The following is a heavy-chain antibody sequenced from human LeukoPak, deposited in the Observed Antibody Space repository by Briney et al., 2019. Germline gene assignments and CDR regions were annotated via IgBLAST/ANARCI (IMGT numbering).Heavy chain of an antibody. J-gene: IGHJ3*02. D-gene: IGHD2-15*01. V-gene: IGHV4-4*02. CDR1: GGSISSSNW. CDR3: ARDQQQGYCSGGSCLDAFDI. Sequence: SETLSLTCAVSGGSISSSNWWSWVRQPPGKGLEWIGEIYHSGSTNYNPSLKSRVTISVDKSKNQFSLKLSSVTAADTAVYYCARDQQQGYCSGGSCLDAFDIWGQGTMVTVSS. CDR2: IYHSGST.